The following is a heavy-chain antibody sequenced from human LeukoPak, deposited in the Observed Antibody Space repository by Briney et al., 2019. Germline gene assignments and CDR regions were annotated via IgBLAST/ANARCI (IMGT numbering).Heavy chain of an antibody. CDR2: FDPEDGET. V-gene: IGHV1-24*01. J-gene: IGHJ6*02. CDR1: GYTLTELS. D-gene: IGHD3-9*01. CDR3: ATDRVFGDILTGYYVPLDV. Sequence: GASVKVSCKVSGYTLTELSMHWVRQAPGKGLEWMGGFDPEDGETIYAQKFQGRVTMTEDTSTDTAYMELSSLRSEDTAVYYCATDRVFGDILTGYYVPLDVWGQGTAVTVSS.